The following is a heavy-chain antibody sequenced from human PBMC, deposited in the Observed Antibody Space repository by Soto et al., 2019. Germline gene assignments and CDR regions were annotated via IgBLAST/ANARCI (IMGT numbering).Heavy chain of an antibody. Sequence: QVQLVQSGAEVKKPGASVKVSCKASGYTFTSYGISWVRQAPGQGLEWMGWISAYNGNTNYAQKLQGRVTMTTDTATITAYMELRSLRSDDTAVYYCARDRYYDILTGPPDPWGQGTLVTVSS. CDR1: GYTFTSYG. CDR3: ARDRYYDILTGPPDP. J-gene: IGHJ5*02. CDR2: ISAYNGNT. V-gene: IGHV1-18*01. D-gene: IGHD3-9*01.